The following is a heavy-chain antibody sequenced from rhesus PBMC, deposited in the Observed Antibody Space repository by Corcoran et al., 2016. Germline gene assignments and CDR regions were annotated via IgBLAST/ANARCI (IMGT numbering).Heavy chain of an antibody. CDR3: TRVGIAAPPTRFDV. V-gene: IGHV3-183*02. CDR2: ISTRGTTV. CDR1: GFTFGDYG. D-gene: IGHD6-25*01. J-gene: IGHJ5-1*01. Sequence: EVQLVESGGGLVQPGGSLRLSCAASGFTFGDYGMHWVRPAPEQGRKWVSAISTRGTTVYSADSVKGRFTVSRDNAKNSLSLQMSRLRAEDTAVYYCTRVGIAAPPTRFDVWGPGVLVTVSS.